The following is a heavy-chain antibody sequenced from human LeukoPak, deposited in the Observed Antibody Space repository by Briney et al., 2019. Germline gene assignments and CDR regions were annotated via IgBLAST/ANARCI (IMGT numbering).Heavy chain of an antibody. CDR3: ARTIEMATISYFDY. V-gene: IGHV3-11*04. D-gene: IGHD5-24*01. J-gene: IGHJ4*02. CDR2: ISSSGSTI. CDR1: GFTFSDYY. Sequence: PGGSLRLSCAASGFTFSDYYMSWIRQAPGKGLEWVSYISSSGSTIYYADSAKGRFTISRDNAKNSLYLQMNSLRAGDTAVYYCARTIEMATISYFDYWGQGTLVTVSS.